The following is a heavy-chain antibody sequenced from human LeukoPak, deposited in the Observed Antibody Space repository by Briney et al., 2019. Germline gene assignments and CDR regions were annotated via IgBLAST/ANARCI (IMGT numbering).Heavy chain of an antibody. CDR2: ISGSGTRT. CDR1: GFTFNNYA. D-gene: IGHD6-19*01. J-gene: IGHJ4*02. CDR3: AKDSRPTIAVAGFDY. V-gene: IGHV3-23*01. Sequence: AGGSQRLSCSVSGFTFNNYAMNWVRLAPGKGLEWVSGISGSGTRTYYAGSVKGRFTISRDNSKNTLYLQMNNLIAEDTAVYFCAKDSRPTIAVAGFDYWGQGTLVTVSS.